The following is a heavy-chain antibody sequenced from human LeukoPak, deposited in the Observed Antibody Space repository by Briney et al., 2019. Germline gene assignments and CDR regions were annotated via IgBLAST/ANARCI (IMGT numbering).Heavy chain of an antibody. CDR1: GFTFSSYW. J-gene: IGHJ4*02. V-gene: IGHV3-7*01. Sequence: GGSLRLSCAASGFTFSSYWMNWVRQAPGKGLEWVANIKQDGSQKYYVDSVKGRFTISRDNAKNTLYLQMNSLRAEDTAVYYCARDPYYYDSSIDYWGQGTLVTVSS. CDR2: IKQDGSQK. D-gene: IGHD3-22*01. CDR3: ARDPYYYDSSIDY.